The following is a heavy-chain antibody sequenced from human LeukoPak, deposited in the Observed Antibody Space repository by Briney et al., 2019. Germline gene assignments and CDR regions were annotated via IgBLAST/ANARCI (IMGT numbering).Heavy chain of an antibody. J-gene: IGHJ6*02. Sequence: GGSLRLSCEASGFTFSGNWMGWFRQAPGKGLEWVANIKEDASEKYYVDSVEGRFTISGDNAKNSLYLQMNSLRAEDSAVYHCARWGFWAGMDVWGQGTTVTVSS. CDR3: ARWGFWAGMDV. V-gene: IGHV3-7*01. CDR1: GFTFSGNW. D-gene: IGHD3-16*01. CDR2: IKEDASEK.